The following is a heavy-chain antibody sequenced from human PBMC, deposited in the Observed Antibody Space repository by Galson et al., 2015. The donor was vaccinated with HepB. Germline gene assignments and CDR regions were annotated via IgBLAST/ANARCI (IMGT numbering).Heavy chain of an antibody. J-gene: IGHJ6*02. D-gene: IGHD2-15*01. CDR2: ITLNTVAT. CDR3: ARGTRGYCSAGTCGTDV. CDR1: GYTFAAYY. Sequence: SVKVSCKASGYTFAAYYIHWVRQAPGQGLRGRGWITLNTVATTIPKPFRAGAPMPRETPFRTAYVGLRGRISDDAAVYYCARGTRGYCSAGTCGTDVWGQGTTVTVSS. V-gene: IGHV1-2*02.